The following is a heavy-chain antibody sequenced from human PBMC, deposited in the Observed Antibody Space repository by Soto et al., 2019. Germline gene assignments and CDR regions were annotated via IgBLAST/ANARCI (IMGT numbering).Heavy chain of an antibody. CDR3: ATLSLNIADPDV. V-gene: IGHV3-30-3*01. J-gene: IGHJ6*02. CDR1: GFTFSSYA. Sequence: GGSLRLSCAASGFTFSSYAMHRVRQAPGKGLEWVAVISYDGSNKYYADSVKGRFTISRDNSKNTLYLQMNSLRAEDTAVYYCATLSLNIADPDVWGQGTTVTVSS. CDR2: ISYDGSNK. D-gene: IGHD6-13*01.